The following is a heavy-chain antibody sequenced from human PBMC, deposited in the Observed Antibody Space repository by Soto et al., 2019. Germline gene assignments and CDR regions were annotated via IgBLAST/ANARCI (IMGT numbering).Heavy chain of an antibody. V-gene: IGHV1-69*02. CDR3: ARPPGYSSGPAYFAY. D-gene: IGHD6-19*01. Sequence: QVLLVQSGAEVKKPGSSVKVSCKASGGTFSSYTISWVRQAPGQGLEWMGRIIPILGIANYAQKFQGRVTITADKSTSTAYMELSSLRSEDTAVYYCARPPGYSSGPAYFAYWGQGTLVTVSS. J-gene: IGHJ4*02. CDR1: GGTFSSYT. CDR2: IIPILGIA.